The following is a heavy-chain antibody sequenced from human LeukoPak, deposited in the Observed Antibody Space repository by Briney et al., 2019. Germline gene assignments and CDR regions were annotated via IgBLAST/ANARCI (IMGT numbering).Heavy chain of an antibody. CDR1: GGSISSGGYY. Sequence: SQTLSLTCTVSGGSISSGGYYWSWIRQHPGKGLEWIGYIYYSGSTYYNPSLESRVTISVDTSKNQFSLKLSSVTAADTAVYYCATHGYYYDSSGYYYFQHWGQGTLVTVSS. J-gene: IGHJ1*01. V-gene: IGHV4-30-4*08. CDR2: IYYSGST. D-gene: IGHD3-22*01. CDR3: ATHGYYYDSSGYYYFQH.